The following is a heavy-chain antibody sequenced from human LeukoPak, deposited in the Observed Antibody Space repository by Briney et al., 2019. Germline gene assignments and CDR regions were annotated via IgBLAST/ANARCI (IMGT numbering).Heavy chain of an antibody. CDR3: AREGSMTARPFVSIDY. V-gene: IGHV4-59*12. CDR2: IYYSGST. J-gene: IGHJ4*02. Sequence: SETLSLTCTVSGGSISSYYWSWIRQPPGKGLEWIGYIYYSGSTNYNPSLKSRVTIPVDTSKNQFSLKLSSVTAADTALYYCAREGSMTARPFVSIDYWGQGTLVTVSS. D-gene: IGHD6-6*01. CDR1: GGSISSYY.